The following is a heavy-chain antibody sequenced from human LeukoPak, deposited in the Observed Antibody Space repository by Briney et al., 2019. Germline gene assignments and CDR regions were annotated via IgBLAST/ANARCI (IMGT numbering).Heavy chain of an antibody. CDR1: GFTFSSYG. CDR2: IWYDGSNK. Sequence: GGSLRLSCAASGFTFSSYGMHWVRQAPGKGLEWVAVIWYDGSNKYYADSVKGRFTISRDNSKNTLYLQMNSLRAEDTAVYYWAKGLQLWGSWGQGTLVTVSS. CDR3: AKGLQLWGS. J-gene: IGHJ4*02. D-gene: IGHD5-18*01. V-gene: IGHV3-33*06.